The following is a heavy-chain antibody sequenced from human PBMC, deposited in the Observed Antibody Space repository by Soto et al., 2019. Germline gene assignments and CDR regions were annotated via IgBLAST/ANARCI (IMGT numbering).Heavy chain of an antibody. CDR3: ASVVGGDYYGMAV. D-gene: IGHD2-2*01. V-gene: IGHV4-4*02. Sequence: QVQLQESGPGLVKPSGTLSLTCAVSGGSISSSNWWSWVRQPPGKGLEWIGEIYHSGSTNYNPSRKSRVTISGDKAKTQFSLRLRSVTAADTAVYYCASVVGGDYYGMAVWGQGTTVTVSS. J-gene: IGHJ6*02. CDR1: GGSISSSNW. CDR2: IYHSGST.